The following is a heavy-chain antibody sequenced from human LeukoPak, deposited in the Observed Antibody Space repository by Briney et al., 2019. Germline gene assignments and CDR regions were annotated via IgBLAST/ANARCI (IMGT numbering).Heavy chain of an antibody. Sequence: PSETLSLTCNVSGDSINSHYWSWIRQPPGKGLEWIGYVYNSRSTNYNPSLKSRVTISEDKSKNQPSLRLTSVTAADTAVYYCAGGGSSGPYNWFDPWGQGILVTVSS. J-gene: IGHJ5*02. D-gene: IGHD6-19*01. CDR3: AGGGSSGPYNWFDP. V-gene: IGHV4-59*11. CDR2: VYNSRST. CDR1: GDSINSHY.